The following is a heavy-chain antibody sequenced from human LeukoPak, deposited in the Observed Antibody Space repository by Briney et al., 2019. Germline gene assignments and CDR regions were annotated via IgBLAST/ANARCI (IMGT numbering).Heavy chain of an antibody. CDR3: ARPSYYYDSSGYWSF. CDR2: ISAYNGNT. Sequence: ASVKVSCKASGYTFTSYGISWVRQAPGQGLEWMGWISAYNGNTNYAQKLQGRVTMTTDTSTSTAYMELRSLRSDDTAVYYCARPSYYYDSSGYWSFWGQGTLVTASS. D-gene: IGHD3-22*01. CDR1: GYTFTSYG. V-gene: IGHV1-18*01. J-gene: IGHJ4*02.